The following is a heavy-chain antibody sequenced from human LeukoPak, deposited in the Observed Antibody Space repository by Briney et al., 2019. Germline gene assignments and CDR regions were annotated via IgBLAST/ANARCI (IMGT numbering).Heavy chain of an antibody. CDR1: GFTFSSYA. CDR3: AKFGSIAARLTCFDY. V-gene: IGHV3-23*01. D-gene: IGHD6-6*01. J-gene: IGHJ4*02. Sequence: PGGSLRLSCAVSGFTFSSYALSWVRQPPGKGLEWVSAISGSGGSTYYAASVNGRFTISRDNSKNTLYLQMNGLRAEDTAVYYCAKFGSIAARLTCFDYWGQGTLVTVSS. CDR2: ISGSGGST.